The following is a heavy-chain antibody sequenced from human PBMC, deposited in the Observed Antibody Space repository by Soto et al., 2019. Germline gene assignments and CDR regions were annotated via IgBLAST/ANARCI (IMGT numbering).Heavy chain of an antibody. D-gene: IGHD3-3*02. J-gene: IGHJ4*02. CDR1: GVFINSSHW. CDR3: AARHFWRGPSTDTSLAY. V-gene: IGHV4-4*02. CDR2: ISHSGST. Sequence: SEALSVTCAVSGVFINSSHWWNWVRQPPGKGLEWIGQISHSGSTNYNPSLTSRVNKSVDKSKNHFSLNLTSVTAADTAVYYCAARHFWRGPSTDTSLAYWAQGPLVTVS.